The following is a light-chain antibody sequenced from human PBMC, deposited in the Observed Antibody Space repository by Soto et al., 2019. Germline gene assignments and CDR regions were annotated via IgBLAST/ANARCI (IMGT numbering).Light chain of an antibody. V-gene: IGLV2-8*01. Sequence: QSVLTQPPSASGSPGQSVTISCTGTSSDVGGYNFVSWYQQHPGKAPKFIIYEVSKRPSGVPDRFSGSKSGNTASLTVSGLQAEDEADYYCSSFAGSHNWAVFGGGTQLTVL. CDR1: SSDVGGYNF. CDR3: SSFAGSHNWAV. CDR2: EVS. J-gene: IGLJ7*01.